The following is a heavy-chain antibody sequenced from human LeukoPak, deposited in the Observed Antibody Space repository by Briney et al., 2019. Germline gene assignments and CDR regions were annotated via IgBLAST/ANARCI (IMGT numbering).Heavy chain of an antibody. V-gene: IGHV1-8*03. D-gene: IGHD3-16*01. Sequence: ASVKVSCKASGYTFTSYDINCVRQATGQGLEWMGWMNPNSGNTGYAQKFQGRVTITRDTSISTAYMELSSLRSEDTAVYYCARGALRDAFDIWGQGTMVTVSS. J-gene: IGHJ3*02. CDR1: GYTFTSYD. CDR2: MNPNSGNT. CDR3: ARGALRDAFDI.